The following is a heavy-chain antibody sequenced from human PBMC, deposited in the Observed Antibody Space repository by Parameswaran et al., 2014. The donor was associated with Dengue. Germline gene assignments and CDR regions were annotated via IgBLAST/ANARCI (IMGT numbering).Heavy chain of an antibody. CDR2: IYYSGST. V-gene: IGHV4-39*02. CDR3: ARDGGYCSSTSCSDGVGRFDP. Sequence: PGKGLEWIGSIYYSGSTYYNPSLKSRVTISVDTSKNQFSLKLSSVTAADTAVYYCARDGGYCSSTSCSDGVGRFDPWGQGTLVTVSS. J-gene: IGHJ5*02. D-gene: IGHD2-2*01.